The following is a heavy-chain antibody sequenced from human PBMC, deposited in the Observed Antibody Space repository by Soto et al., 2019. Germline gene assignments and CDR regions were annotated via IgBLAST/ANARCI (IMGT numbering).Heavy chain of an antibody. Sequence: GGSMRLSSAASGLTFSNAWMSWVRQAPGKGLEWVGRIKSKTDGGTTDYAAPVKGRFTISRDDSKNTLYLQMNSLKTEDTAVYYCTTDPDQNYCSSTSCQPDYFDYWGQGTLVTVSS. D-gene: IGHD2-2*01. CDR2: IKSKTDGGTT. CDR1: GLTFSNAW. J-gene: IGHJ4*02. V-gene: IGHV3-15*01. CDR3: TTDPDQNYCSSTSCQPDYFDY.